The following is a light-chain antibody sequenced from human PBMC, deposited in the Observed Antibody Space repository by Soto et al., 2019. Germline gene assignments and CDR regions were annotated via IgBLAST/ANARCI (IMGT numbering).Light chain of an antibody. CDR3: QQSYSRVT. Sequence: DIQITQSPASLSSCLLDVVSITCRASQSISSYVSWYQQKPGKAPKLLIYAASRLQSGVPSRFSGSRSGTDFTLTISSLQTEDFATYYCQQSYSRVTFGQGTKVDIK. CDR2: AAS. V-gene: IGKV1-39*01. J-gene: IGKJ1*01. CDR1: QSISSY.